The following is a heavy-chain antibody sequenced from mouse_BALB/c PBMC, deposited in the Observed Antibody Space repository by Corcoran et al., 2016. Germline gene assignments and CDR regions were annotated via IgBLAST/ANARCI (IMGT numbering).Heavy chain of an antibody. CDR3: ARNYRYDDYSMDY. CDR1: GYTFTNYG. V-gene: IGHV9-3-1*01. J-gene: IGHJ4*01. D-gene: IGHD2-14*01. CDR2: INTYTGEP. Sequence: QIQLVQSGPELKKPGKTVKISCKASGYTFTNYGMNWVKQAPGKGLKWMGWINTYTGEPTYADDFKGRFAFSLKTSASTAYLQINNLKNEDTATYFCARNYRYDDYSMDYWGQGTSVTVSS.